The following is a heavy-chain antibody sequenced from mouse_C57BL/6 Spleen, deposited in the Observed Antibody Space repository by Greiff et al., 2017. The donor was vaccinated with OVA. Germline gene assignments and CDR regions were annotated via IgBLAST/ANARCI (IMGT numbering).Heavy chain of an antibody. Sequence: VHVKQSGPELVKPGASVKMSCKASGYTFTDYYMHWVKQSHGKSLEWIGYIYPNNGGNGYNQKFKGKATLTVDKSSSTAYMELRSLTSEYSAVYYCAGSGITTVVARDYFDYWGQGTTLTVSS. CDR1: GYTFTDYY. V-gene: IGHV1-34*01. CDR3: AGSGITTVVARDYFDY. CDR2: IYPNNGGN. J-gene: IGHJ2*01. D-gene: IGHD1-1*01.